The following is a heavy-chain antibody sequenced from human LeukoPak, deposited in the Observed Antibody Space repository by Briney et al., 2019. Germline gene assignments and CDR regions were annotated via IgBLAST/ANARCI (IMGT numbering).Heavy chain of an antibody. Sequence: SETLSLTCAVFGGSFDGYYWTWIRQSPEKGLEWIGEIVYSGSTNYNPSLKSRLIISADTSKVQFSLTLSSVTAADTAVYYCAGHRGDGYNRPLGDWGQGTLVTVSS. V-gene: IGHV4-34*12. CDR2: IVYSGST. CDR1: GGSFDGYY. J-gene: IGHJ4*02. D-gene: IGHD5-24*01. CDR3: AGHRGDGYNRPLGD.